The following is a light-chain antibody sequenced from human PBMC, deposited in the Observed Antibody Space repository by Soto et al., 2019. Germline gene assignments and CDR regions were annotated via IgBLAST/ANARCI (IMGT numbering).Light chain of an antibody. J-gene: IGKJ2*01. CDR3: QQSYTASPYA. V-gene: IGKV1-39*01. Sequence: DIQMTQSPSSLSASVGDRVTSTCRASESISNDLHWYQQKPGKAPKILIYAASTLQSGVPSRFSGSGSGTYFTLTISSLQPEDFATYYCQQSYTASPYAFGQGTKLQIK. CDR1: ESISND. CDR2: AAS.